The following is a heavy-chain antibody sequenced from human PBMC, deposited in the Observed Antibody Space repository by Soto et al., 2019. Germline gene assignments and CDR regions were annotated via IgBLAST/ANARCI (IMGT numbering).Heavy chain of an antibody. Sequence: EVQLLESGGGLVQPGGSLRLSCAASGFTFSEYAMTWVRQAPGKGLEWVSTISGGGDGAFYADSVKGHFTISRDNSKNTVYLQMNSLRAEVTAIYYCATKGPGSLTTYCSHTGCHYALDLWGQGTMVTVSS. J-gene: IGHJ3*01. CDR1: GFTFSEYA. V-gene: IGHV3-23*01. CDR2: ISGGGDGA. D-gene: IGHD2-15*01. CDR3: ATKGPGSLTTYCSHTGCHYALDL.